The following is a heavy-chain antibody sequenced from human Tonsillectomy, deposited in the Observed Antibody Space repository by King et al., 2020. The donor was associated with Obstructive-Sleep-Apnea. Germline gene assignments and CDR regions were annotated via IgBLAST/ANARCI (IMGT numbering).Heavy chain of an antibody. Sequence: QLQESGPGLVKPSETLSLTCTVSVGSISSYYWSWMRQPPGKGLEWIGYIYYSGSTNYNPSLKSRVTISVDTSKNQFSLRLGSVTAADTAVYYCASGRGGGEDWFDPWGQGTLVTVSS. CDR1: VGSISSYY. J-gene: IGHJ5*02. CDR2: IYYSGST. CDR3: ASGRGGGEDWFDP. V-gene: IGHV4-59*01. D-gene: IGHD1-26*01.